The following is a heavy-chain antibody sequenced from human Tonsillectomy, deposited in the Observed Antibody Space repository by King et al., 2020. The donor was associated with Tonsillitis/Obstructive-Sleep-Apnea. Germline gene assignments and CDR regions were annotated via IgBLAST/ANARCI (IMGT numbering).Heavy chain of an antibody. J-gene: IGHJ5*02. Sequence: VQLQESGPGLVKPSETLSLTCTVSGGSVSSGSYYWSWIRQPPGKGLEWIGYIYYSGSTNYNPSLKSRVTISVDTSKNQFTLKLSSVTAADTAVYYCARAYDFWSGYYLSWFDPWGQGTLVTVSS. D-gene: IGHD3-3*01. CDR1: GGSVSSGSYY. CDR3: ARAYDFWSGYYLSWFDP. V-gene: IGHV4-61*01. CDR2: IYYSGST.